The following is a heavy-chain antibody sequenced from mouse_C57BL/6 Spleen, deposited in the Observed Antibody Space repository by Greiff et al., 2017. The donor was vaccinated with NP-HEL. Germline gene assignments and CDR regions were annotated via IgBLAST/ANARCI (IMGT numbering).Heavy chain of an antibody. D-gene: IGHD2-4*01. V-gene: IGHV1-50*01. Sequence: QVQLQQSGAELVKPGASVKLSCKASGYTFTSYWMQWVKQRPGQGLEWIGEIDPSDSYTNYNQKFKGKATLTVDTSSSTAYMQLSSLTSEDSAVYFCARNYDPLYAMDYWGQGTSVTVSS. CDR2: IDPSDSYT. CDR3: ARNYDPLYAMDY. J-gene: IGHJ4*01. CDR1: GYTFTSYW.